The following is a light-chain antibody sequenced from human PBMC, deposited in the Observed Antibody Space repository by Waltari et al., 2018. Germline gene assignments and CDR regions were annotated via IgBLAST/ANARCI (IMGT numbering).Light chain of an antibody. V-gene: IGKV3-20*01. CDR2: HAS. Sequence: EIVLTQSPSTLSLSPGERATLSCRASQSVGRFLAWYQQKPGQAPRLLIYHASIRATGIPDRFSGSVSGTDFSLTISGLEPEDFAVYYCQKYVNLLATFGQGTKVEIK. CDR1: QSVGRF. J-gene: IGKJ1*01. CDR3: QKYVNLLAT.